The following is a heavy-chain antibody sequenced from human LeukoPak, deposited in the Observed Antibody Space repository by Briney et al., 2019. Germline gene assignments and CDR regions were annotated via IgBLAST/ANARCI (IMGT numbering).Heavy chain of an antibody. V-gene: IGHV1-18*01. CDR2: ISAYNGNT. D-gene: IGHD1-20*01. CDR3: AVNWNDRDY. CDR1: GGTFSSYG. J-gene: IGHJ4*02. Sequence: ASVKVSCKASGGTFSSYGISWVRQAPGQGLEWMGWISAYNGNTNYAQKLQDRVTMTTDTSTTTAYMELRSLRSDDTAVYYCAVNWNDRDYWGQGTLVTVSS.